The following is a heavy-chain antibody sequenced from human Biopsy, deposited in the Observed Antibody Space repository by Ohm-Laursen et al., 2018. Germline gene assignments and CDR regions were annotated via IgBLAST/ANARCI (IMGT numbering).Heavy chain of an antibody. J-gene: IGHJ3*02. Sequence: SETLSLTCTVSGDSINNYYWSWIRQPAGKGLEWIGRIYTGGSPNYNLSLESRATMSVDTSKNQFSLNLRSVTAEDTAVYYCARGTGRYYVYGAFDIWGQGTVVTVSS. D-gene: IGHD1-26*01. V-gene: IGHV4-4*07. CDR3: ARGTGRYYVYGAFDI. CDR2: IYTGGSP. CDR1: GDSINNYY.